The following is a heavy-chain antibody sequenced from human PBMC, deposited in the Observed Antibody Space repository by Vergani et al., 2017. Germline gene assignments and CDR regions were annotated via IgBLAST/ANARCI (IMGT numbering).Heavy chain of an antibody. D-gene: IGHD2-2*01. J-gene: IGHJ3*02. CDR3: ARVIVVVPGDAFDI. CDR1: GFTFSSYG. CDR2: IWYDGSNK. Sequence: QVQLVESGGGVVQPGRSLRLSCAASGFTFSSYGMHWVRQAPGKGLEWVAVIWYDGSNKYYADSVKGRFTISSYNSKNTLYLQMNSLRAEATAVYYCARVIVVVPGDAFDIWGQGTMVTVSS. V-gene: IGHV3-33*01.